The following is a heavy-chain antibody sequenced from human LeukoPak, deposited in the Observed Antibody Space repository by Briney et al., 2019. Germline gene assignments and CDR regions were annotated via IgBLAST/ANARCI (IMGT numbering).Heavy chain of an antibody. V-gene: IGHV3-53*01. D-gene: IGHD3-3*01. CDR2: IYSDGDT. Sequence: GGSLRLSCAASGFTVSTNYMNWVRQTPGKGLECVSVIYSDGDTYYADSVKGRFIISRDNSKNTLYLQMNSLRAEDTAVYYCARGRSGEVIFRVDHGMDIWGQGTTVTVSS. CDR1: GFTVSTNY. J-gene: IGHJ6*02. CDR3: ARGRSGEVIFRVDHGMDI.